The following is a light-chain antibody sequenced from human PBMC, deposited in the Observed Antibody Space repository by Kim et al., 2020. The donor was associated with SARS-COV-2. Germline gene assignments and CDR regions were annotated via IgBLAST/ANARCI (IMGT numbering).Light chain of an antibody. Sequence: ASVGDRVTITCRASQDITNYLALYQQKPGKVPNLLIYAASTLQPGVPSRLSGSGYGTYFTLTITSLHPEDVATYYCQKYESVPATFGGGTKVDIK. V-gene: IGKV1-27*01. J-gene: IGKJ4*01. CDR3: QKYESVPAT. CDR1: QDITNY. CDR2: AAS.